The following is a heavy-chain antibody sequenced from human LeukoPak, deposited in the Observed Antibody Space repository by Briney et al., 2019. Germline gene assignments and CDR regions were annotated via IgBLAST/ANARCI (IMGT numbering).Heavy chain of an antibody. CDR1: GFSVRDFW. D-gene: IGHD1-1*01. CDR3: VSGGWELDY. J-gene: IGHJ4*02. Sequence: GGSLRLSCAASGFSVRDFWMAWVRQAPGKGLEWVAHIKEDRTADYYVDSVKGRFSISKDDGKNSLHLQMNSLRVEDTAVYYCVSGGWELDYWGQGTLVTVSS. V-gene: IGHV3-7*01. CDR2: IKEDRTAD.